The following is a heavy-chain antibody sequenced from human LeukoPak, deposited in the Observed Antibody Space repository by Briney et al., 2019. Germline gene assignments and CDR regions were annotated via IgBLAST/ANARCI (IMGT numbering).Heavy chain of an antibody. J-gene: IGHJ3*02. D-gene: IGHD6-13*01. CDR3: AVTFIAAAGDDAFDI. CDR1: GGSFSGYY. Sequence: SETLSLTCAVYGGSFSGYYWSWIRQPPGKGLEWIGEINHSGSTNYNPSLKSRVTISVDMSKNQFSLKLSSVTAADTAVYYCAVTFIAAAGDDAFDIWGQGTVVTVSS. V-gene: IGHV4-34*01. CDR2: INHSGST.